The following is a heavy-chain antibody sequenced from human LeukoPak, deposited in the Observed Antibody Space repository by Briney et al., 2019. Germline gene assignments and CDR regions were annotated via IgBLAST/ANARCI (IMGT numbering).Heavy chain of an antibody. Sequence: SETLSLTCIVSGGSISSYYWSWIRQSPGKGLEWIGYISHSGSTNYNPSLKSRVTISRDTSKNQLSLKLTTVTAADTAVYYCARGASGLEMTTSYWGQGTLVTVSS. CDR3: ARGASGLEMTTSY. V-gene: IGHV4-59*01. CDR1: GGSISSYY. J-gene: IGHJ4*02. D-gene: IGHD5-24*01. CDR2: ISHSGST.